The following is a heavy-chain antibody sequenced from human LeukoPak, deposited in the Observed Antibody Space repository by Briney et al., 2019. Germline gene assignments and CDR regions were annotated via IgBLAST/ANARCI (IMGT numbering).Heavy chain of an antibody. CDR3: ARGFGESEYYYYGMDV. CDR2: NYYAGGT. D-gene: IGHD3-10*01. V-gene: IGHV4-39*01. J-gene: IGHJ6*02. Sequence: SETLSLTCTVSGVSISSSSYYWGWIRQPPGRGLDWIGTNYYAGGTYYNPSLKSRVTISVDTSKNQFSLRLSSVTAADTAVYYCARGFGESEYYYYGMDVWGQGTTVTVSS. CDR1: GVSISSSSYY.